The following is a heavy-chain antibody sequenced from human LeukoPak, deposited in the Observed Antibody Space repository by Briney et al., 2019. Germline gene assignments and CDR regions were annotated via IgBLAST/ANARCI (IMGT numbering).Heavy chain of an antibody. CDR3: ARVTYYGGNSKSDAFDI. CDR1: GGSFSGYY. CDR2: INHSGST. Sequence: SETLSLTCAVYGGSFSGYYWSWICQPPGKGLEWIGEINHSGSTNYNPSLKSRVTISVDTSKNQFSLKPSSVTAADTAVYYCARVTYYGGNSKSDAFDIWGQGTMVTVSS. V-gene: IGHV4-34*01. J-gene: IGHJ3*02. D-gene: IGHD4-23*01.